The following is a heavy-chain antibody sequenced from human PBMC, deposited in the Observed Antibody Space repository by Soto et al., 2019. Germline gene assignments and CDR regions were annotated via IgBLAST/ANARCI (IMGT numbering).Heavy chain of an antibody. CDR1: GYSSSSGYY. D-gene: IGHD3-10*01. CDR3: ARAGDTMVRGVIIMNYYGMDV. J-gene: IGHJ6*02. V-gene: IGHV4-38-2*01. Sequence: SETLSLTCAVSGYSSSSGYYWGWIRQPPGKGLGWIGNIHHSGTTYYNPSLKSRVTISIDRSKNQFSLKLISVTAADTAVYYCARAGDTMVRGVIIMNYYGMDVWGQGTTVTVSS. CDR2: IHHSGTT.